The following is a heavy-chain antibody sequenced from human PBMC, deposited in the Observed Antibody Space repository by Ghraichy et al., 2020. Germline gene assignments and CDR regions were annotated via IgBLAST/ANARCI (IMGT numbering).Heavy chain of an antibody. V-gene: IGHV3-53*01. Sequence: GGSLRLSCAASGFIVSSSYMSWVRQAPGKGLEWVSIFYSGGHTFHADSVKGRFTISRDNSKNTLYLQMNSLRAEDTAVYYCARDSSPALDYFDYWGQGTLVTVSS. CDR3: ARDSSPALDYFDY. J-gene: IGHJ4*02. CDR2: FYSGGHT. CDR1: GFIVSSSY.